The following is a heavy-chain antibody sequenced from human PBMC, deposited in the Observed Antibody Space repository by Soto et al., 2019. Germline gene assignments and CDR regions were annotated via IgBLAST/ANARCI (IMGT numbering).Heavy chain of an antibody. J-gene: IGHJ6*02. CDR3: AREGGGYSYGYTHDYYYGMDV. CDR2: VIPIFGTA. V-gene: IGHV1-69*13. Sequence: SVKVSCKASGGTFSSYAISWVRQAPGQGLEWMGGVIPIFGTANYAQKFQGRVTITADESTSTAYMELSSLRSEDTAVYYCAREGGGYSYGYTHDYYYGMDVWGQGTTVTVSS. CDR1: GGTFSSYA. D-gene: IGHD5-18*01.